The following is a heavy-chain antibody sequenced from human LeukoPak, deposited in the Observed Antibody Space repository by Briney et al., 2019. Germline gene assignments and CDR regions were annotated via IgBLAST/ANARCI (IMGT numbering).Heavy chain of an antibody. CDR3: AKGSRLEIYA. CDR2: ISYDGSNK. V-gene: IGHV3-30*18. Sequence: PGGSLRLSCAASGFTFSSYGMHWVRQAPGKGLEWVAVISYDGSNKYYADSVKGRFTISRDNSKSTLYLQMNSLRAEDTAVYYCAKGSRLEIYAWGQGTLVTVSS. J-gene: IGHJ5*02. CDR1: GFTFSSYG. D-gene: IGHD3-16*01.